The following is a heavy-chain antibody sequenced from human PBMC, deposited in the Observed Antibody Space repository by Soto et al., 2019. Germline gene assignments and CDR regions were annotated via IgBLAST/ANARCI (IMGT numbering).Heavy chain of an antibody. CDR2: IYYSGGT. Sequence: PSETLSLTCTVSGGSISSSSYYWGWIRQPPGKGLEWIGSIYYSGGTYYNPSLKSRVTISVDTSKNQFSLKLSSVTAADTAVYYCARRDPEQYRDYFDYWGQGTLVTVSS. J-gene: IGHJ4*02. CDR1: GGSISSSSYY. D-gene: IGHD3-10*01. V-gene: IGHV4-39*01. CDR3: ARRDPEQYRDYFDY.